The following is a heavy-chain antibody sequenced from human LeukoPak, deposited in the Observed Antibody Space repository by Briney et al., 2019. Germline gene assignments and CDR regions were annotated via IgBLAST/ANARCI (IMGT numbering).Heavy chain of an antibody. D-gene: IGHD2-2*01. Sequence: ASVKVSCKASGYTFTSYGISWVRQAPGQGLEWMGWISAYNGNTNYAQKLQGRVTMTTDTSTSTAYMELRSLRSDDTAVYYCARGRVVPAAGDWFDPWGQGTLVTVSS. CDR3: ARGRVVPAAGDWFDP. V-gene: IGHV1-18*01. CDR2: ISAYNGNT. J-gene: IGHJ5*02. CDR1: GYTFTSYG.